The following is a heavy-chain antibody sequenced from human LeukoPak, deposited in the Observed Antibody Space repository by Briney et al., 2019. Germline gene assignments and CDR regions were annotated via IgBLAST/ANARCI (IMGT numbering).Heavy chain of an antibody. J-gene: IGHJ4*02. CDR1: GFTFSTYS. CDR3: ARRSPNYYFDY. CDR2: ISSSNNYI. Sequence: GGSLRLSCAASGFTFSTYSMNWVRQAPGKGLEWVSSISSSNNYIYYADSVKGRFTISRDNAKNSLYLQMNSLRAEDTAVYYCARRSPNYYFDYWGQGTPVTVSS. V-gene: IGHV3-21*01.